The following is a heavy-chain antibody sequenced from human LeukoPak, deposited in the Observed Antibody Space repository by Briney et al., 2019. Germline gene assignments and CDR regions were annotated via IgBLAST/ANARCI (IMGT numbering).Heavy chain of an antibody. D-gene: IGHD2-2*02. J-gene: IGHJ6*03. CDR3: ARDHSGDCSSTSCYTTYYYYYMDV. CDR1: GFTFSSYS. V-gene: IGHV3-48*04. Sequence: GGSLRLSCAASGFTFSSYSMNWVRQAPGKGLEWVSYISSSSSTIYYADSVKGRFTISRDNAKNSLYLQMNSLRAEDTAVYYCARDHSGDCSSTSCYTTYYYYYMDVWGKGTTVTVSS. CDR2: ISSSSSTI.